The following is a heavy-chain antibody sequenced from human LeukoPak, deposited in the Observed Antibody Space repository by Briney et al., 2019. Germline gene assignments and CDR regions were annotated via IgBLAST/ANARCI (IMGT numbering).Heavy chain of an antibody. V-gene: IGHV1-2*02. CDR2: INPNSGGT. J-gene: IGHJ4*02. Sequence: ASVKVSCKASGYTFTGYYMHWVRQAPGQGLEWMGWINPNSGGTNYAQRLQGRVTMTTGTSTSTAYMELRSLRSDDTAVYYCARVEYYDSSGPTDYWGQGTLVTVSS. CDR1: GYTFTGYY. D-gene: IGHD3-22*01. CDR3: ARVEYYDSSGPTDY.